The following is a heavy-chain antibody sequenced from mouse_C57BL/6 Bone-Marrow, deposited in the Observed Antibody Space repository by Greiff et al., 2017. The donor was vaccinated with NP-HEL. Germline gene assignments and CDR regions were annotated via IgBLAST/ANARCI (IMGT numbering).Heavy chain of an antibody. Sequence: QVQLQQSGAELVMPGASVKLSCKASGYTFTSYWMHWVKQRPGQGLEWIGEIDPSDSYTNYNQKFKGKSTLTVDKSSSTAYMQLSSLTSEDSAVYYCARSLGYFDYWGQGTTLTVSS. CDR2: IDPSDSYT. J-gene: IGHJ2*01. D-gene: IGHD3-3*01. CDR3: ARSLGYFDY. CDR1: GYTFTSYW. V-gene: IGHV1-69*01.